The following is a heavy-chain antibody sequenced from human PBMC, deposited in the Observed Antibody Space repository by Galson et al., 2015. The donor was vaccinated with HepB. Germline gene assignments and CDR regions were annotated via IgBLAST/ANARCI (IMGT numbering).Heavy chain of an antibody. Sequence: SLRLSCAASGFTFSNAWMNWVRQAPGKGLEWVGRIKGKTDGGTTDYAAPVKGRFTISRDDSKNTLYLQMNSLKTEDTAVYYCTTDYCSSTSRDSPYSSSWYQSDYWGQGTLVTVSS. V-gene: IGHV3-15*07. CDR3: TTDYCSSTSRDSPYSSSWYQSDY. CDR1: GFTFSNAW. D-gene: IGHD6-13*01. J-gene: IGHJ4*02. CDR2: IKGKTDGGTT.